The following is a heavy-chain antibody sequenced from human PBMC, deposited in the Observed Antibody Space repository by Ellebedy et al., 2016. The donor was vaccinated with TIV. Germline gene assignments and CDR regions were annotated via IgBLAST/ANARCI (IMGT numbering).Heavy chain of an antibody. J-gene: IGHJ4*02. D-gene: IGHD3-22*01. CDR2: IDPSDSYT. CDR1: GYSFTSYW. CDR3: ARQAPITMIPDY. V-gene: IGHV5-10-1*01. Sequence: PGGSLRLSCKGSGYSFTSYWISWVRQMPGKGLEWMGRIDPSDSYTNYSPSFQGHVTISADKSISTAYLQWSSLKASDTAMYYCARQAPITMIPDYWGQGTLVTVSS.